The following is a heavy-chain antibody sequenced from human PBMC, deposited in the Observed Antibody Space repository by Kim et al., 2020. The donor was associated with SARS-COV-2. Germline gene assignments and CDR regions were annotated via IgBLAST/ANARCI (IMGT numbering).Heavy chain of an antibody. V-gene: IGHV3-53*01. CDR3: ARENYYDSINPDSLEDYYYYVMDV. CDR1: GFTVSFNY. D-gene: IGHD3-22*01. CDR2: IYSGGST. Sequence: GGSLRLSCAASGFTVSFNYMSWVRQAPGKGLEWVSVIYSGGSTYYADSVKGRFTISRDNSKNTPYLQMNSLRAEDTAGYYCARENYYDSINPDSLEDYYYYVMDVWGQGTTVTVSS. J-gene: IGHJ6*02.